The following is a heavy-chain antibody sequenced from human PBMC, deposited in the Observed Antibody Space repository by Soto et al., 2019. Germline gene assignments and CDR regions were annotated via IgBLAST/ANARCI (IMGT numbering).Heavy chain of an antibody. Sequence: EVQLVESGGGLVQPGGSLRLSCAASGFIFSDHYMDWVRQAPGKGLEWVGRSRDKANRYTTEYVASMKGRFTISRDVSESSLYLQMDSIKTEDTAVYYCVRVHGSGYYHSDFWGQGTLVTVSS. J-gene: IGHJ4*02. D-gene: IGHD3-22*01. CDR3: VRVHGSGYYHSDF. CDR2: SRDKANRYTT. CDR1: GFIFSDHY. V-gene: IGHV3-72*01.